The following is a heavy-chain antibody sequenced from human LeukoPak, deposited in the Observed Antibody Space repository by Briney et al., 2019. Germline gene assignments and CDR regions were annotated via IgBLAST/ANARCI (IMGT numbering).Heavy chain of an antibody. CDR3: ARDNWAAGYNWFDP. D-gene: IGHD6-13*01. CDR2: ISGSGGST. V-gene: IGHV3-23*01. J-gene: IGHJ5*02. CDR1: GFTFSSYA. Sequence: GGSLRLSCAASGFTFSSYAMSWVRQAPGKGLEWVSAISGSGGSTYYADSVKGRFTISRDNAKNSLYLQMNSLRAEDTAVYYCARDNWAAGYNWFDPWGQGTLVTVSS.